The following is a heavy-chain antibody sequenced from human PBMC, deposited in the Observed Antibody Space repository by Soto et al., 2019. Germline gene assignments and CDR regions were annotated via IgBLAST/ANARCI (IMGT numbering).Heavy chain of an antibody. V-gene: IGHV4-59*01. CDR1: GGSISSSS. Sequence: QVQLQESGPRLVKPSETLSLTCTVSGGSISSSSWSWIRQPPGRGLEWIGYIYNNGRTDYNPSLKSRVTISVDTSTNHFSLKLSSVTPADTAVYYCARARFCTSTSCYHYFDFWGQGTLVTVSS. CDR2: IYNNGRT. CDR3: ARARFCTSTSCYHYFDF. D-gene: IGHD2-2*01. J-gene: IGHJ4*02.